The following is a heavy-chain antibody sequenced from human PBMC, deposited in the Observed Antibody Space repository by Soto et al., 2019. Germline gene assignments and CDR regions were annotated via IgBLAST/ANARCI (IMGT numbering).Heavy chain of an antibody. CDR1: GGSISNNY. D-gene: IGHD4-17*01. CDR3: ARSYRDSYEH. V-gene: IGHV4-4*07. Sequence: SETLSLTCNVSGGSISNNYWTWIRQPAGKGLEWIGRIYSNGRTNFNPSLKSRISMSIDTSKNQFSLKLTSVTAADTAVYYCARSYRDSYEHWGQGTLVTVSS. CDR2: IYSNGRT. J-gene: IGHJ1*01.